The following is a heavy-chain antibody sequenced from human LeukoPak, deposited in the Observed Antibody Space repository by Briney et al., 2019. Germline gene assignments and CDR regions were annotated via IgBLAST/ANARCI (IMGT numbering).Heavy chain of an antibody. V-gene: IGHV4-34*01. Sequence: SETLSLTCAVYGGSFSNYYWSWIRQPPGKGLEWIGEVNHSGSTRYNPSLKSRVIISVDTSKNQFSLKLSSVTAADTAVYYCARSRYDLWSGYQVNWFDPWGQGTLVTVFS. CDR3: ARSRYDLWSGYQVNWFDP. CDR1: GGSFSNYY. D-gene: IGHD3-3*01. J-gene: IGHJ5*02. CDR2: VNHSGST.